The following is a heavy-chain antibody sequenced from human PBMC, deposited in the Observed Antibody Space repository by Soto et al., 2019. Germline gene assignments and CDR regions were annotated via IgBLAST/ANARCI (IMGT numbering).Heavy chain of an antibody. CDR3: AMGEQELELPNY. Sequence: QVQLVQSGAEVKKPGSSVKVSCKASGGTFSSYAISWLRQAPGQGLEWMGGLIPIFGTANYAQKFQGRVTITADESTSTAYMELSSLRAEDTAVYYCAMGEQELELPNYWGQGTLVTVSS. D-gene: IGHD1-7*01. CDR2: LIPIFGTA. CDR1: GGTFSSYA. J-gene: IGHJ4*02. V-gene: IGHV1-69*01.